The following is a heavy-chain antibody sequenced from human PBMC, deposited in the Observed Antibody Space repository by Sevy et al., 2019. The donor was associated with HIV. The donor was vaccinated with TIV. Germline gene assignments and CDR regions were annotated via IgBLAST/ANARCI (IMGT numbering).Heavy chain of an antibody. D-gene: IGHD3-16*02. CDR3: ARDSYLGVIYDY. Sequence: ASVKVSCKVSGYTLTELSMHWVRQAPGKGLEWMGGFDPEDGETIYAQKFQGRVTMTEDTSTDTAYMELSSLRSEDTAVYYCARDSYLGVIYDYWGQGTLVTVSS. V-gene: IGHV1-24*01. CDR2: FDPEDGET. CDR1: GYTLTELS. J-gene: IGHJ4*02.